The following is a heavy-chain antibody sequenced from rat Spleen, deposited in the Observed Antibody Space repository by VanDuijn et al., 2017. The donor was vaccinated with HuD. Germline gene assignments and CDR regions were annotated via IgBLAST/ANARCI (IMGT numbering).Heavy chain of an antibody. CDR1: GFTFSDYY. Sequence: EVQLVESDGGLVQPGRSLKLSCAASGFTFSDYYMAWVRQAPTKGLEWVATISYDGSSTYYRDSVKGRFTISRDNAKNTLYLQMDSLRSEDPATYYCARQGGHWYFDFWGPGTMVTVSS. V-gene: IGHV5-29*01. J-gene: IGHJ1*01. CDR2: ISYDGSST. CDR3: ARQGGHWYFDF.